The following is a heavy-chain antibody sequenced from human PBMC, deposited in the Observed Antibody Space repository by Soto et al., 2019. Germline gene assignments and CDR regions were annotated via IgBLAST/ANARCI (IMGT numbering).Heavy chain of an antibody. V-gene: IGHV4-31*03. CDR1: GGSISTGGYY. J-gene: IGHJ4*02. CDR2: IYNSGST. Sequence: QVQLQESGPGLVKPSQTVSLTCTVSGGSISTGGYYWSWIRQHPGKGLEWIGYIYNSGSTYYNPSLKSRVSISVDRSKNQFPLKVTSVTAADTAVYYCARDLRLDYWGQGTLVTVSS. CDR3: ARDLRLDY.